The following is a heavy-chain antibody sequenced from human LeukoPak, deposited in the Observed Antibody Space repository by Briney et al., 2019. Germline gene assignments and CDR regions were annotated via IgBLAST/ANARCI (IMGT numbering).Heavy chain of an antibody. D-gene: IGHD3-9*01. Sequence: SSQTLSLTCAVSGGSISSGGYSWSWIRQPPGKGLEWIGYIYHSGSTYYNPSLKSRVTISVDTSKNQFSLKLSSVTAADTAVYYCARGDFDWLSRQVVWFDPWGQGTLVTVSS. J-gene: IGHJ5*02. CDR3: ARGDFDWLSRQVVWFDP. V-gene: IGHV4-30-2*01. CDR1: GGSISSGGYS. CDR2: IYHSGST.